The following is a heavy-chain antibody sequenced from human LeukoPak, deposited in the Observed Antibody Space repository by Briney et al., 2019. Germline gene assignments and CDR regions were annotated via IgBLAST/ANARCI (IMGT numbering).Heavy chain of an antibody. CDR2: INHSGSS. CDR3: ARRIAAAGDDY. J-gene: IGHJ4*02. D-gene: IGHD6-13*01. Sequence: SETLSLTCAVYGGSFSGYYWSWIRQPPGKGLEWIGEINHSGSSNYNPSLKSRVTISVDKSKNQISLKLSSVTAADTAVYYCARRIAAAGDDYWGQGTLVTVSS. CDR1: GGSFSGYY. V-gene: IGHV4-34*01.